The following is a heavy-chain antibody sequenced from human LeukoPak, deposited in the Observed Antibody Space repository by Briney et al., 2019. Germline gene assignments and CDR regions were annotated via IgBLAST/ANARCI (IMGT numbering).Heavy chain of an antibody. V-gene: IGHV3-20*01. J-gene: IGHJ4*02. CDR2: INWNGGST. D-gene: IGHD3-9*01. CDR1: GFTFDDYG. Sequence: RAGGSLRLSCAASGFTFDDYGLSWVRQAPGKGLEWVSGINWNGGSTGYADSVKGRFTISRDNAKKSLYLQMHSLRAEDTAFYHFARGDWLPDYWGQGTLVTVSS. CDR3: ARGDWLPDY.